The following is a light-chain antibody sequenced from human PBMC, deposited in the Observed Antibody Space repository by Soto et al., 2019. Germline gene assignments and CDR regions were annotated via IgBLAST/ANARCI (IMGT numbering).Light chain of an antibody. CDR2: EVS. J-gene: IGLJ1*01. Sequence: QSALTQPASVSGSPGQSITISCTGTSSDVGGYNHVSWYQHHPGKAPKLMIYEVSNRPSGVSNRFSGSKSGYTASLTISGLQAEEEADYYCNSHTSSGFRVFGTGTKLTVL. CDR3: NSHTSSGFRV. V-gene: IGLV2-14*01. CDR1: SSDVGGYNH.